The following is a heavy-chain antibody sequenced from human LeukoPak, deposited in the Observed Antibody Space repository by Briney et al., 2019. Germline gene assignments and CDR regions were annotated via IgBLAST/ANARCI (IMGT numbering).Heavy chain of an antibody. V-gene: IGHV3-7*01. CDR3: ARDHGPGAI. CDR2: VNLDGREK. CDR1: GFTFSNAW. Sequence: GGSLRLSCEVSGFTFSNAWMSWVRQAPGKGLEWVANVNLDGREKYYVDSVKGRFTISRDNTKKTLYLQMNSLRVEDTAVYYCARDHGPGAIWGQGAMVTVSS. J-gene: IGHJ3*02. D-gene: IGHD5-24*01.